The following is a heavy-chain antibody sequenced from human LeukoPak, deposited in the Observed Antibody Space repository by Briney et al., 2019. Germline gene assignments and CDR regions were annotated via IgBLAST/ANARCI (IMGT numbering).Heavy chain of an antibody. D-gene: IGHD1-7*01. CDR1: GFTVSSNY. J-gene: IGHJ5*02. Sequence: PGGPLRLSCAASGFTVSSNYMSRGRQAPGKGVEWVSVIYSGGSTYYADSVKGRFTISSDNSKNTLYLQMNSLRAEDTAVYYCARSITGTTLGWFDPWGQGTLVTVSS. CDR2: IYSGGST. CDR3: ARSITGTTLGWFDP. V-gene: IGHV3-53*01.